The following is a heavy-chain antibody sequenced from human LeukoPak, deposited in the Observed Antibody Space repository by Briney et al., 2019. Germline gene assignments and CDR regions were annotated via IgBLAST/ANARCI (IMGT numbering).Heavy chain of an antibody. CDR3: AKNLHCSSTSCYVRGGDCYYYYGMDV. CDR1: GFTFSSYA. V-gene: IGHV3-23*01. J-gene: IGHJ6*02. CDR2: ISGSGGST. Sequence: GGSLRLSCAASGFTFSSYAMSWVRQAPGEGLEWVSAISGSGGSTYYADSVKGRFTISRDNSKNTLYLQMNSLRAEDTALYYCAKNLHCSSTSCYVRGGDCYYYYGMDVWGQGTTVTVSS. D-gene: IGHD2-2*01.